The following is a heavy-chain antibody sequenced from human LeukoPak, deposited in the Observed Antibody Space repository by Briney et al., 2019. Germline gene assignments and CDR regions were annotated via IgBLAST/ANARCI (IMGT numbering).Heavy chain of an antibody. Sequence: GGSLRLSCAASGFTFSSYWMHWVRQAPGKGLVWVSRINSDGSSTSYADSVKGRFTIFRDNAKNTLYLQMNSLRAEDTAVYYCARDAADYDYVWGSYRSSPPDYWGQGTLVTVSS. V-gene: IGHV3-74*01. J-gene: IGHJ4*02. CDR3: ARDAADYDYVWGSYRSSPPDY. CDR1: GFTFSSYW. CDR2: INSDGSST. D-gene: IGHD3-16*02.